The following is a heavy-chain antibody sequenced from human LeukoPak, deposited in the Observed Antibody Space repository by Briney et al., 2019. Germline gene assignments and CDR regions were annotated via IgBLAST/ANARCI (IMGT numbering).Heavy chain of an antibody. Sequence: GGSLRLSCAASGFTFYDYAMHWVWQAPGKGLEWVSGITWNSNDIAYADSVKGRFTISRDNAKNSLYLQMKGLRAEDTALYYCPRDPRPAIAVVSFDYWGQGTLVTVSS. V-gene: IGHV3-9*01. CDR1: GFTFYDYA. CDR3: PRDPRPAIAVVSFDY. J-gene: IGHJ4*02. D-gene: IGHD6-19*01. CDR2: ITWNSNDI.